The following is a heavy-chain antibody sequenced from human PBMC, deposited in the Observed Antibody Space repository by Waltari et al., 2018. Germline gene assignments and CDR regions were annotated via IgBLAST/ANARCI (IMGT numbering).Heavy chain of an antibody. D-gene: IGHD6-13*01. CDR3: ARGPSLYSSSSAGIRNWFDP. CDR2: INHSGST. CDR1: GGSFSGYY. V-gene: IGHV4-34*01. Sequence: QVQLQQWGAGLLKPSETLSLTCAVYGGSFSGYYWSWIRQPPGKGLAWIGEINHSGSTNYNPSLKSRVTISVDTSKNQFSLKLSSVTAADTAVYYCARGPSLYSSSSAGIRNWFDPWGQGTLVTVSS. J-gene: IGHJ5*02.